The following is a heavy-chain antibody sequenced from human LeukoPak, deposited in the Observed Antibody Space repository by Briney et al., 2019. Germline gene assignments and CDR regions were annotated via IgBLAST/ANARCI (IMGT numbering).Heavy chain of an antibody. Sequence: GGSLRLSCAASGFTFSSYGMHWVRQAPGKGLEWVAVISYDGSNKYYADSVKGRFTISRDNSKNTLYLQMNSLRAEDTAVYYCAPTWIQLWLTLPGATWGQGTLVTVSS. V-gene: IGHV3-30*03. CDR2: ISYDGSNK. CDR1: GFTFSSYG. J-gene: IGHJ5*02. D-gene: IGHD5-18*01. CDR3: APTWIQLWLTLPGAT.